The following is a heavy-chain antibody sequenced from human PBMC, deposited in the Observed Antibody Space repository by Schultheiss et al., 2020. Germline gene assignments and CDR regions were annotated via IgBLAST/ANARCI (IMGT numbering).Heavy chain of an antibody. J-gene: IGHJ4*02. Sequence: GGSLRLSCAASGFTFNSFWMSWVRQAPGKGLEWVSVIYSGGSTYYADSVKGRFTISRDNSKNTLYLQMNSLRAEDTAVYYCARLVVTAILNEPFFDYWGQGNLGTVSS. V-gene: IGHV3-53*01. CDR3: ARLVVTAILNEPFFDY. D-gene: IGHD2-21*02. CDR2: IYSGGST. CDR1: GFTFNSFW.